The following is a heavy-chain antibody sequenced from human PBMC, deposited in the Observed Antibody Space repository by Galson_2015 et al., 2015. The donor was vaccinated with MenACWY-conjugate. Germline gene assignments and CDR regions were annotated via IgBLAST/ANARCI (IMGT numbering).Heavy chain of an antibody. J-gene: IGHJ4*02. Sequence: SLRLSCAASGFTFSSYWMSWIRQAPGKGLEWVANIKQDGSEKYYVDSVKGRFTISRDNAKNSLYLQMNSLRAEDTAVYYCARGAMVRGVITEINPFDYWGQGTLVTVSS. CDR1: GFTFSSYW. V-gene: IGHV3-7*03. CDR2: IKQDGSEK. CDR3: ARGAMVRGVITEINPFDY. D-gene: IGHD3-10*01.